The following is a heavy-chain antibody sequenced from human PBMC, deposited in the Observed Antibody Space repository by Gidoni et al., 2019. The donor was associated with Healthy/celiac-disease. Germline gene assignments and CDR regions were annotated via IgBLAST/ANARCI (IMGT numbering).Heavy chain of an antibody. D-gene: IGHD3-3*01. J-gene: IGHJ4*02. CDR2: ISYDGSNK. V-gene: IGHV3-30*18. CDR3: AKDRGYDFWSGFDY. Sequence: QVQLVESGGGVVRPGRSLRLSCAASGFTFSSYGMHWVRQAPGKGLEWVAVISYDGSNKYYADSVKGRFTISRDNSKNTLYLQMNSLRAEDTAVYYCAKDRGYDFWSGFDYWGQGTLVTVSS. CDR1: GFTFSSYG.